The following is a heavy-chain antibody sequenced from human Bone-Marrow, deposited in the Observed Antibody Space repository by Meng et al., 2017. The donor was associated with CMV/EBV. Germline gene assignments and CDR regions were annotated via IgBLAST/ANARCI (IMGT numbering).Heavy chain of an antibody. Sequence: GGSLRLSRAAAGFTFSNYGMHWVRQAPGKGLEWVAFMRFDGSKTYYADSVKGRFTVSRDKSKNTLYLQLNGLRAEDTAVYYCAKDGGEYYLYSYGMDVWGQGTTVTVSS. D-gene: IGHD3-10*01. CDR3: AKDGGEYYLYSYGMDV. CDR1: GFTFSNYG. CDR2: MRFDGSKT. J-gene: IGHJ6*02. V-gene: IGHV3-30*02.